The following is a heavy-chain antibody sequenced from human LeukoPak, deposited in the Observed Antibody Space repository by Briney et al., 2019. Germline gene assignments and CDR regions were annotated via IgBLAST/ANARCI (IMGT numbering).Heavy chain of an antibody. D-gene: IGHD3-10*01. CDR3: AREETYYYGSGSYQPRYYFDY. J-gene: IGHJ4*02. CDR1: GYTFTSSG. V-gene: IGHV1-18*01. CDR2: ISAYNGHT. Sequence: AASVKVSCKASGYTFTSSGISWVRQAPGQGLEWMGWISAYNGHTNYAQKLQGRVTMTTDTSTSTAYMELRSLRSDDTAVYYCAREETYYYGSGSYQPRYYFDYWGQGTLVTVSS.